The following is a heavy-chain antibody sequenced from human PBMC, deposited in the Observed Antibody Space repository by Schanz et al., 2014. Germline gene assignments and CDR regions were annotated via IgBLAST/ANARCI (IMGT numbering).Heavy chain of an antibody. D-gene: IGHD2-2*01. Sequence: QVQLVQSGTEVKKPGASMKISCKAFGYYFGGFGISWVRQAPGQGFEWMGWIGAFQGNTKYAQKFQDRVPLTGATSASTAYMELRSLRPDDTAVYYCLRANPTQHVVLPDALRYWGQGTLVSVSS. J-gene: IGHJ4*02. CDR3: LRANPTQHVVLPDALRY. V-gene: IGHV1-18*01. CDR1: GYYFGGFG. CDR2: IGAFQGNT.